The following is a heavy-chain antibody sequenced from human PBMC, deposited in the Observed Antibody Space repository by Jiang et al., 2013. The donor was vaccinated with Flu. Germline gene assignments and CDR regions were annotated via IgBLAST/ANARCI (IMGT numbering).Heavy chain of an antibody. CDR2: IYYSGST. Sequence: GPGLVKPSQTLSLTCTVSGGSISSGGYYWSWIRQHPGKGLEWIGYIYYSGSTYYNPSLKSRVTISVDTSKNQLSLKLSSVTAADTAVYYCARDRVGNDAFDIWGQGTMVTVSS. CDR1: GGSISSGGYY. CDR3: ARDRVGNDAFDI. D-gene: IGHD7-27*01. J-gene: IGHJ3*02. V-gene: IGHV4-31*03.